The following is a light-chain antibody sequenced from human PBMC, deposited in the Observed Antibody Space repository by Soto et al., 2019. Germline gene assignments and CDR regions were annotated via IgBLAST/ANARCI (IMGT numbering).Light chain of an antibody. CDR1: SSDVGGYNY. CDR3: CSYTSSSTVV. J-gene: IGLJ2*01. V-gene: IGLV2-14*03. CDR2: DVS. Sequence: QSALTQPASVSGSPVQSITISCTGTSSDVGGYNYVSWYQHHPGKAPKLMIYDVSNRPSGVPNRLSGSKSGNTASLTISGLQAEDEADYYCCSYTSSSTVVFGGGTKLTVL.